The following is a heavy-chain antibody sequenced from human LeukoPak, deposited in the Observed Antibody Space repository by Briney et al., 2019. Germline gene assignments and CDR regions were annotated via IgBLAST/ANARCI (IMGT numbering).Heavy chain of an antibody. J-gene: IGHJ4*02. CDR2: IRSKTYGGTT. CDR1: GFTCCDYD. V-gene: IGHV3-49*04. Sequence: GGSLRLSCSASGFTCCDYDMSWVHQAPGKGLEWVGFIRSKTYGGTTEYAASVTVTCTISRDDSKMIPYLQMNRVKTEDTAVYCCTRLYYWGQGKLVTVSS. CDR3: TRLYY.